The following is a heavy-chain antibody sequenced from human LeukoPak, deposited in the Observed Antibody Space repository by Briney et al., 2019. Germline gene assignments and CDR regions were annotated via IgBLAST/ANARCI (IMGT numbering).Heavy chain of an antibody. D-gene: IGHD2-2*01. Sequence: GGSLRLSCVASGFTFSTYTMNWVRQAPGKGLEWVSLISGDGGSTYYADSVKGRFTISRDNSKNSLYLQMNSLRTEDTALYYCAKDIVDCSSTSCYLNYYYGMDVWGRGTTVTVSS. J-gene: IGHJ6*02. CDR3: AKDIVDCSSTSCYLNYYYGMDV. CDR1: GFTFSTYT. V-gene: IGHV3-43*02. CDR2: ISGDGGST.